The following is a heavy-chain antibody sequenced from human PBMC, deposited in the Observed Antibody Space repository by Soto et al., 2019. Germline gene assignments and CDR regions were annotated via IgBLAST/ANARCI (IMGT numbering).Heavy chain of an antibody. CDR3: ARDPGAAAGELNY. V-gene: IGHV4-59*01. D-gene: IGHD6-13*01. Sequence: SETLSLTCTVSGGSISSYYWSWIRQPPGKGLEWIGYIYYSGSTNYNPSLKSRVTISVDTSKNQFSLKLSSVTAADTAVYYCARDPGAAAGELNYWGQGTLVTVSS. J-gene: IGHJ4*02. CDR2: IYYSGST. CDR1: GGSISSYY.